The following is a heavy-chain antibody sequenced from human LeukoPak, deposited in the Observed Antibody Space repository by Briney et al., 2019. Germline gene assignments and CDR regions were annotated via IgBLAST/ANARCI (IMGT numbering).Heavy chain of an antibody. CDR3: ARDQGSSSWYIRFDP. CDR2: ISAYNGNT. Sequence: VASVKVSCKASGYTFTSYGISWVRQAPGQGLEWMGWISAYNGNTNYAQKLQGRVTMTTDTSTSTAYMELRSLRSDDTAVYYCARDQGSSSWYIRFDPWGQGTLVTVSS. V-gene: IGHV1-18*01. J-gene: IGHJ5*02. CDR1: GYTFTSYG. D-gene: IGHD6-13*01.